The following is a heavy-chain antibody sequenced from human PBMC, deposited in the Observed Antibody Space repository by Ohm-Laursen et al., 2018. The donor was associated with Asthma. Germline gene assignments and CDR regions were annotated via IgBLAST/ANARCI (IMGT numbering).Heavy chain of an antibody. J-gene: IGHJ6*02. D-gene: IGHD2-15*01. CDR1: GGSFSGYY. Sequence: GTLSLTCAVYGGSFSGYYWSWIRQPPGKGLEWIGEINHSGSTNYNPSLKSRVTISVDTSKNQFSLKLSSVTAADTAVYYCASNRRHCSGGSCLYYYYYGMDVWGQGTTVTVSS. CDR3: ASNRRHCSGGSCLYYYYYGMDV. V-gene: IGHV4-34*01. CDR2: INHSGST.